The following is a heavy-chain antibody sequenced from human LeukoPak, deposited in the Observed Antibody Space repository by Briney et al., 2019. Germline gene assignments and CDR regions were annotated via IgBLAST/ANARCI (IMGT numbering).Heavy chain of an antibody. CDR2: INPNSGGT. V-gene: IGHV1-2*02. J-gene: IGHJ3*02. CDR3: ARDSSYYGTGIDACDI. Sequence: ASVKVPCKASGYTFTGYYMHWVRQAPGQGLEWMGWINPNSGGTNYAQKFQGRVTMTRDTSISTAYMELSRLRSDDTAVYYCARDSSYYGTGIDACDIWGQGTMVTVSS. D-gene: IGHD3-10*01. CDR1: GYTFTGYY.